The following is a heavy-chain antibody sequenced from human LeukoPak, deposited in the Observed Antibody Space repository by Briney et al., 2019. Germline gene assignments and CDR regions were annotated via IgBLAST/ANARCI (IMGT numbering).Heavy chain of an antibody. Sequence: GESLKISCAASEFTFTTYGMHWVRQAPGKGLEWVAFIYYDGSNIYYADYVKGRFTISRDISKNTLYPQMDSLRAEDTAIYYCARDWKTNSFDYWGQGTLVTVSS. CDR3: ARDWKTNSFDY. V-gene: IGHV3-33*01. D-gene: IGHD1-1*01. CDR1: EFTFTTYG. J-gene: IGHJ4*02. CDR2: IYYDGSNI.